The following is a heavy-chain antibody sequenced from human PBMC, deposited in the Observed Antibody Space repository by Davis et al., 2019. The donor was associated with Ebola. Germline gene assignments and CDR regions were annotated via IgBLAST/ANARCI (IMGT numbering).Heavy chain of an antibody. CDR3: ARGPRSYFRAGGDDY. V-gene: IGHV5-51*01. D-gene: IGHD3-10*01. Sequence: GESLKISCKGSGYSFSNFWIGWVRQMPGKGLEWMGIIYPGDSDTRYSPSFPGQVTISVDKSINTAYLQWSSLKASDTAMYYCARGPRSYFRAGGDDYWGQGTLVTVSS. J-gene: IGHJ4*02. CDR2: IYPGDSDT. CDR1: GYSFSNFW.